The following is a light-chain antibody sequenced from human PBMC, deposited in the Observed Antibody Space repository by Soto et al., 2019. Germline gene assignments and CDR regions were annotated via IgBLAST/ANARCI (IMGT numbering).Light chain of an antibody. CDR2: EVS. J-gene: IGLJ2*01. Sequence: QSVLTQPPSASGSPGQSVTISCTGTSSDIGAYIYVSWYQQHPGKAPKLMISEVSRRPSGVPERCSGSKSGNTASLTVSGLQADDEAHYYCSSYTSSIVVFGGGTKVTVL. CDR3: SSYTSSIVV. CDR1: SSDIGAYIY. V-gene: IGLV2-8*01.